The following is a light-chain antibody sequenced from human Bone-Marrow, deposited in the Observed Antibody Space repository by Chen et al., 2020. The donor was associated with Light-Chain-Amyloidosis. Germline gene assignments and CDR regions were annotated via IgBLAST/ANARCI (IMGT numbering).Light chain of an antibody. Sequence: DIQMTQSPSTLSASVGDRVTITGRASQSISSWLAWYQQKPGKAPKRMSYDASSLESWVPSRFSGSGSGKEFTLSISCLQPGYCESYYCQQYKSDPGTFGQGTKVEIK. CDR3: QQYKSDPGT. V-gene: IGKV1-5*01. CDR2: DAS. CDR1: QSISSW. J-gene: IGKJ1*01.